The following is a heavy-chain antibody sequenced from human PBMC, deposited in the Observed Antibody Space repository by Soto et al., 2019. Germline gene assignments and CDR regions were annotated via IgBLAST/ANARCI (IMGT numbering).Heavy chain of an antibody. V-gene: IGHV1-2*02. CDR1: GYTFTGYY. CDR2: INPNIGGT. J-gene: IGHJ6*04. D-gene: IGHD2-15*01. Sequence: QVQLVQSGAEVKKPGASVKVSCKASGYTFTGYYMHWVRQAPGQGLEWMGWINPNIGGTNYAQKFQGRVTMTRDASISTAYMELSRLRSDDTAVYYCARGEYCSGGSCYAPYYYYGMDVWGEGTTVTVSS. CDR3: ARGEYCSGGSCYAPYYYYGMDV.